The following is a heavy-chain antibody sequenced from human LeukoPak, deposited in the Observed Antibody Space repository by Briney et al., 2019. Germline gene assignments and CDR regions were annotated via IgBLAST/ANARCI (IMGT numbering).Heavy chain of an antibody. Sequence: SETLSLTCTVSGGSISSYYWSWIRQPPGKGLEWIGYIYYSGSTNYNPSLKSRVTISVDTSKNQFSLKLSSVTAADTAVYYCARDDSSGYYYVDGAFDIWGQGTMVTVSS. CDR2: IYYSGST. CDR3: ARDDSSGYYYVDGAFDI. J-gene: IGHJ3*02. D-gene: IGHD3-22*01. CDR1: GGSISSYY. V-gene: IGHV4-59*01.